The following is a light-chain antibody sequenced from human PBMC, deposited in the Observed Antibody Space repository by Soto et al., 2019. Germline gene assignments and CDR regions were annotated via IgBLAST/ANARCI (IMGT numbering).Light chain of an antibody. V-gene: IGLV2-14*01. CDR1: SSDVGSYNY. J-gene: IGLJ2*01. CDR3: SSYTSSSARV. Sequence: QSALTQPASVSGSPGQSITISCTGTSSDVGSYNYVSWYQQYPGKAPKLMIYDVSNRPSGVSNRFSGSKSGNTASLTISGLQAEDEADYYCSSYTSSSARVFGGGTKLTVL. CDR2: DVS.